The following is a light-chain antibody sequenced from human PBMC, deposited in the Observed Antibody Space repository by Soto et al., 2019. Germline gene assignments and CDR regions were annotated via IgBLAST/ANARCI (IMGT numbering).Light chain of an antibody. Sequence: DVVMTQSPLSLPVTLGQPASISCRSSQSLVHSDGNTYLNWFQQRPGQSPRRLIYKVSNRDSGVPDRFSGSGSGTDFTLKISRVEAEDVGVYYCMQSIQLPRTFGQGTKVDIK. CDR2: KVS. CDR3: MQSIQLPRT. CDR1: QSLVHSDGNTY. V-gene: IGKV2-30*02. J-gene: IGKJ1*01.